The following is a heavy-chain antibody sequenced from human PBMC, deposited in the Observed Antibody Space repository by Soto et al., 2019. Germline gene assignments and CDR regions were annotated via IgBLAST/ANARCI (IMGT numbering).Heavy chain of an antibody. Sequence: QVQLQQSGPGLVKPSQTLSLTCAISGDSVSSNSAAWNWIRQSPSRGLEWLGRTYYRSKWYNDYAVSVKSLININPDTSKNQFSLPLNYVTPEDTAVYYCARDLVSGWYQYSENYYYYYGMDVWGQGTTVTVSS. D-gene: IGHD6-19*01. V-gene: IGHV6-1*01. CDR2: TYYRSKWYN. CDR1: GDSVSSNSAA. CDR3: ARDLVSGWYQYSENYYYYYGMDV. J-gene: IGHJ6*02.